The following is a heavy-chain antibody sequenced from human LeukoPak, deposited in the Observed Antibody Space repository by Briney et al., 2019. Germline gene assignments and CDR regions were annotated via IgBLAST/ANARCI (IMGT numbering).Heavy chain of an antibody. D-gene: IGHD3-10*01. CDR1: GFTFSSYS. J-gene: IGHJ4*02. Sequence: PGGSLRLSCAASGFTFSSYSINWVRQAPGKGLEWVSSISSSSSYIYYADSVKGRFTISRDNAKNSLYLQMNSLRAEDTAVYYCASSSYYYGSGNFDYWGQGTLVTVSS. CDR2: ISSSSSYI. CDR3: ASSSYYYGSGNFDY. V-gene: IGHV3-21*01.